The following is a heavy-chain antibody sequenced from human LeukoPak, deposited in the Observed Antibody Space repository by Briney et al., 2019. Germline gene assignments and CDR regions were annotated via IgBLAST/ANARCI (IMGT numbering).Heavy chain of an antibody. CDR1: GFTFNDYA. CDR2: ISWNSGSL. CDR3: AKDMRRQWLDEEGFDH. D-gene: IGHD6-19*01. J-gene: IGHJ4*02. Sequence: GGSLRLSCAASGFTFNDYAMHWVRQAPGKGLEWVSGISWNSGSLGYGDSVMGRFTISRDNAKNSLYLQMNSLRGEDTALYYCAKDMRRQWLDEEGFDHWGQGTLVTASS. V-gene: IGHV3-9*01.